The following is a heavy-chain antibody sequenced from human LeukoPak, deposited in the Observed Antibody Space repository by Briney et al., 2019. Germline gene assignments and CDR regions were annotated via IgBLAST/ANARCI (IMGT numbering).Heavy chain of an antibody. V-gene: IGHV3-23*01. D-gene: IGHD5-12*01. CDR3: ANSGYDNFDY. Sequence: GGSLRLSCEASGFTVTSNYMSWVRQAPGKGLEWVSAISGSGGSTYYADSVKGRFTISRDNSKNTLCLQMNSLRAEDTAVYYCANSGYDNFDYWGQGTLVTVSS. CDR2: ISGSGGST. J-gene: IGHJ4*02. CDR1: GFTVTSNY.